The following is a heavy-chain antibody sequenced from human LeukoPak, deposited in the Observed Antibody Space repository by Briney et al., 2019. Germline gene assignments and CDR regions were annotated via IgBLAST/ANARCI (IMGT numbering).Heavy chain of an antibody. D-gene: IGHD3-3*01. J-gene: IGHJ3*02. CDR3: ARDNLYDFWSGSGPEGAFDI. V-gene: IGHV1-18*01. Sequence: GASVKVSCKASGYTFTSYGISWVRQAPGQGLEWMGWISAYNGNTNYAQKFQGRVTITRNTSISTAYMELSSLRSEDTAVYYCARDNLYDFWSGSGPEGAFDIWGQGTMVTVSS. CDR1: GYTFTSYG. CDR2: ISAYNGNT.